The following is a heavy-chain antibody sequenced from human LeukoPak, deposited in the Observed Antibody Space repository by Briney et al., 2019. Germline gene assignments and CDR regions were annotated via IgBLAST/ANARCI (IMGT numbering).Heavy chain of an antibody. V-gene: IGHV3-30*18. D-gene: IGHD2-15*01. CDR2: ISYDGSNK. Sequence: GRSLRLSCAASGFTFSSYGMHWVRQAPGKGLEWVAVISYDGSNKYYADSVKGRFTISRDNSKNTLYLQMNSLRAEDTAVYYCAKGPYCSGGSCYPGHIDYWGQGTLVTASS. CDR1: GFTFSSYG. J-gene: IGHJ4*02. CDR3: AKGPYCSGGSCYPGHIDY.